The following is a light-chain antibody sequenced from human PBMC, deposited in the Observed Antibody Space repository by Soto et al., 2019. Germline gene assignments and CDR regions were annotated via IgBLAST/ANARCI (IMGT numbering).Light chain of an antibody. V-gene: IGLV1-44*01. CDR2: SNN. J-gene: IGLJ1*01. CDR3: AAWDDSLNGLYV. Sequence: QSVLTQPPSASGTPGQSVTISCSGSSSNIGSNTVNWYQQLPGTAPKLIIYSNNQRPSGVPDRFSGSKSGTSASLAISGLQSEDEADYYCAAWDDSLNGLYVFGTGTKSPS. CDR1: SSNIGSNT.